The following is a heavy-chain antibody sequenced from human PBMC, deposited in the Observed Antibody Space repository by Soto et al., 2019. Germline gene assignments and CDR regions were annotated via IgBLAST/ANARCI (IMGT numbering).Heavy chain of an antibody. V-gene: IGHV1-3*01. CDR2: INAGNGNT. D-gene: IGHD3-16*01. J-gene: IGHJ6*02. Sequence: QVRLVQSGTEVKKPGASVMVSCKATGYTFANYAIHWVRQAPGQDFEWMGWINAGNGNTRNSQKFQGRVTFTRDTSATTAHMEVGSLRFEDTAVYDCERDLSGWGLTNVHFGVDVWGQGTTVIGSS. CDR3: ERDLSGWGLTNVHFGVDV. CDR1: GYTFANYA.